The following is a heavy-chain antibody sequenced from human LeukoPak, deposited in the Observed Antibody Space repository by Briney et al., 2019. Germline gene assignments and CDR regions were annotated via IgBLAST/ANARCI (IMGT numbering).Heavy chain of an antibody. CDR1: GGSMINYY. V-gene: IGHV4-59*08. CDR2: AYHTGHT. Sequence: PSETLSLTCTVSGGSMINYYWSWIRLTPGKGLEWIAYAYHTGHTHYNPSLKSRATISLDTSKNQVSLKVNSVTAADTAVYYCARANSSGWYGRNDAFDIWGQGTMVTVSS. J-gene: IGHJ3*02. D-gene: IGHD6-19*01. CDR3: ARANSSGWYGRNDAFDI.